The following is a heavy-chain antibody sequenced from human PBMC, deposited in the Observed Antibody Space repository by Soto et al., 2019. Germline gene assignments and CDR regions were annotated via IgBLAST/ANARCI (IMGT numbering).Heavy chain of an antibody. CDR1: CYTLRSYS. V-gene: IGHV1-18*01. CDR3: AREKWFEP. Sequence: ASVKVACKASCYTLRSYSMSWVRQAPAQGLEWMGWISAYNGNTNYAQKLQRRVTMTTDTSKRTAYMELRSLRSDHTVVYSCAREKWFEPWGQGFLVIFYS. CDR2: ISAYNGNT. J-gene: IGHJ5*02.